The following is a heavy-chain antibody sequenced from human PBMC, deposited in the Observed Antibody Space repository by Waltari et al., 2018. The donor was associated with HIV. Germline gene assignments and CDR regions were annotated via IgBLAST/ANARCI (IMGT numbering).Heavy chain of an antibody. V-gene: IGHV3-21*01. CDR2: IDSGNSYL. Sequence: EVQLVEPGGGLVKPGGSLRRSWSASGYTCGSHSMSWVRQAPGKGLEWVSSIDSGNSYLNYADSVRGRFTISRDNAKNSLFLQLNSLRVEDTAFYYCARFDGGGSGVYHWGQGTLVTVSS. J-gene: IGHJ5*02. CDR3: ARFDGGGSGVYH. D-gene: IGHD2-15*01. CDR1: GYTCGSHS.